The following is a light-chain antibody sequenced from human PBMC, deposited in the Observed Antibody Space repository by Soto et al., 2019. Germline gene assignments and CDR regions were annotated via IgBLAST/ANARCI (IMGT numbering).Light chain of an antibody. CDR1: QSISSW. J-gene: IGKJ1*01. Sequence: IALTQSPSTLSASEGDRVTITCLASQSISSWLAWYQQRPGKAPKLLIYDASSLESGVPARFSGSGSGTEFTLTISRLQPDDFAVYYCQQYNSSWTFGQGTKVDIK. V-gene: IGKV1-5*01. CDR3: QQYNSSWT. CDR2: DAS.